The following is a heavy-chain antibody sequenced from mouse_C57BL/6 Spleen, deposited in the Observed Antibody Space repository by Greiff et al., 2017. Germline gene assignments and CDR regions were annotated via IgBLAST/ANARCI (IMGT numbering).Heavy chain of an antibody. V-gene: IGHV1-50*01. J-gene: IGHJ4*01. CDR1: GYTFTSYW. Sequence: VQLQQPGAELVKPGASVKLSCKASGYTFTSYWMQWVKQRPGQGLEWIGEIDPSDSYTNYNQKFKGKATLTVDTSSSTAYMQLRSLTSEDSAVYYCARSASITTGEASGMDYWGQGTSVTVAS. CDR2: IDPSDSYT. CDR3: ARSASITTGEASGMDY. D-gene: IGHD1-1*01.